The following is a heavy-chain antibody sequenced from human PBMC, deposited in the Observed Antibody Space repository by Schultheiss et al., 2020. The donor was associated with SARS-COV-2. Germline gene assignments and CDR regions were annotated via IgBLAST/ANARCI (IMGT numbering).Heavy chain of an antibody. D-gene: IGHD4-11*01. CDR1: GFTFSSYA. V-gene: IGHV3-23*01. CDR2: ISGSGDSS. Sequence: SCAASGFTFSSYAMSWVRQAPGKGLEWVSAISGSGDSSYYADSVKGRFTISRDNSKNTLYLQMNSLRAEDTAVYYCTTVSGHTVAYYYYYGMDVWGQGTTVTVSS. J-gene: IGHJ6*02. CDR3: TTVSGHTVAYYYYYGMDV.